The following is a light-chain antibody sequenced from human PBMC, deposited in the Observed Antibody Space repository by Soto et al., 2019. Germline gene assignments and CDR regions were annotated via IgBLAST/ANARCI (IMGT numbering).Light chain of an antibody. CDR3: LQEYGDSWT. Sequence: HMTQSPSSLCSSLGEKIIITCRASRDVGSDVSWYQQKPGQAPKLLIYAASNLYTGVPSRFSGSRSGTEFTLTISSLQNEDFASYYGLQEYGDSWTFGQGTKVDIK. J-gene: IGKJ1*01. V-gene: IGKV1-6*01. CDR2: AAS. CDR1: RDVGSD.